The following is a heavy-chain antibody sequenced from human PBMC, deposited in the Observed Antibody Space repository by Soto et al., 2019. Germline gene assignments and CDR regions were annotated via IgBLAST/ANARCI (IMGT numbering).Heavy chain of an antibody. CDR3: ARDVLRFLEWREKGGYYGMDV. J-gene: IGHJ6*02. Sequence: PGGSLRLSCAASGFTFSSYAMHWVRQAPGKGLEWVAVISYDGSNKYYADSVKGRFTISRDNSKNTLYLQMNSLRAEDTAVYYCARDVLRFLEWREKGGYYGMDVWGQGTTVTVSS. CDR2: ISYDGSNK. D-gene: IGHD3-3*01. V-gene: IGHV3-30-3*01. CDR1: GFTFSSYA.